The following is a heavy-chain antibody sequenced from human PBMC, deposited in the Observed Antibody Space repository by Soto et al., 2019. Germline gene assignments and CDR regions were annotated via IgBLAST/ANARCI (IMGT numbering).Heavy chain of an antibody. J-gene: IGHJ6*03. V-gene: IGHV4-34*01. CDR1: GGSFSGYY. Sequence: PSETLSLTCAVYGGSFSGYYWSWIRQPPGKGLEWIGEINHSGSTNYNPSLKSRVTISVDTSKNQFSLKLSSVTAADTAVYYCASHVLLSFGELFREDYYMDVWGKGTTVTVSS. CDR3: ASHVLLSFGELFREDYYMDV. D-gene: IGHD3-10*01. CDR2: INHSGST.